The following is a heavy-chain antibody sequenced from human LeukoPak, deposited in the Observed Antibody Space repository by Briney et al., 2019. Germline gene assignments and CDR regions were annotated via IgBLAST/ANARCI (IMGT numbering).Heavy chain of an antibody. CDR3: ARRAGGYSHPYDY. CDR1: GFTVSSNF. CDR2: IYSGGST. D-gene: IGHD4-23*01. V-gene: IGHV3-53*01. Sequence: SGGSLRLSCAASGFTVSSNFLSWVRQAPGKGLEWVSLIYSGGSTDYTDSVNGRFTISRDNSKNTLYLQMNSLRAEDTAVYYCARRAGGYSHPYDYWGQGTLVTVSS. J-gene: IGHJ4*02.